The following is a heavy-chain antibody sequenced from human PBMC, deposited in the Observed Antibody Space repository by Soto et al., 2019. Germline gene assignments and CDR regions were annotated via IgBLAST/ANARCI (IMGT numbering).Heavy chain of an antibody. CDR2: IGPESGAT. J-gene: IGHJ4*02. CDR3: GRGRSGQIVVFY. D-gene: IGHD6-19*01. Sequence: ASVKVSCKASGYTFTGHYIHWVRQAPEQGPEWMGEIGPESGATRYAQKFQGRVTITRDMSITTAYMELNNLSPDDTAVYYCGRGRSGQIVVFYWGQGTWVTVSS. CDR1: GYTFTGHY. V-gene: IGHV1-2*02.